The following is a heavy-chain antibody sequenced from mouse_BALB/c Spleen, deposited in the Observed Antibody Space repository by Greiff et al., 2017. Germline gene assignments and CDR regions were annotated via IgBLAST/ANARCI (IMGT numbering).Heavy chain of an antibody. J-gene: IGHJ2*01. CDR2: INPSTGYT. V-gene: IGHV1-7*01. D-gene: IGHD1-1*01. Sequence: QVQLQQSGAELAKPGASVKMSCKASGYTFTSYWMHWVKQRPGQGLEWIGYINPSTGYTEYNQKFKDKATLTADKSSSTAYMQLSSLTSEDSAVYYCARGFTTVVATANWENFDYWGQGTTLTVSS. CDR1: GYTFTSYW. CDR3: ARGFTTVVATANWENFDY.